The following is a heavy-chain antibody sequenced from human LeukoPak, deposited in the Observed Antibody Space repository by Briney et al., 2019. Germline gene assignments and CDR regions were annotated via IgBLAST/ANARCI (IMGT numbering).Heavy chain of an antibody. CDR3: ARRGGRYYYYYYMDV. J-gene: IGHJ6*03. V-gene: IGHV4-39*07. Sequence: SETLSLTCTVSGGSISSSSYYWGWIRQPPGKGLEWIGEINHSGSTNYNPSLKSRVTISVDTSKNQFSLKLSSVTAADTAVYYCARRGGRYYYYYYMDVWGKGTTVTISS. CDR1: GGSISSSSYY. CDR2: INHSGST. D-gene: IGHD3-10*01.